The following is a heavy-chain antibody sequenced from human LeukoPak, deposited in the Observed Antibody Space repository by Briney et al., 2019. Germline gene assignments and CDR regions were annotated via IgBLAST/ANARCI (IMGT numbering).Heavy chain of an antibody. J-gene: IGHJ4*02. CDR2: IIPIFGTA. V-gene: IGHV1-69*13. CDR3: ARDRRTYSSGWYDY. Sequence: GASVKVSCKASGGTFSSYAISWVRQAPGQGLDWMGGIIPIFGTANYAQKFQGRVTITEDESTSTAYMELSSLRSEDTAVYYCARDRRTYSSGWYDYWGQGTLVTVSS. CDR1: GGTFSSYA. D-gene: IGHD6-19*01.